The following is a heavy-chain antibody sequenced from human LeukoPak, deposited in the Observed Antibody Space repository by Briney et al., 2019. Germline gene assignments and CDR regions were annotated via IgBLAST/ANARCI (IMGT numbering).Heavy chain of an antibody. V-gene: IGHV4-34*01. D-gene: IGHD6-13*01. J-gene: IGHJ4*02. CDR1: GGSISSYY. CDR3: ARGRVAGYSSSWVY. Sequence: PSETLSLTCTVSGGSISSYYWSWIRQPPGKGLEWIGEINHSGSTNYNPSLKSRVTISVDTSKNQFSLKLSSVTAADTAVYYCARGRVAGYSSSWVYWGQGTLVTVSS. CDR2: INHSGST.